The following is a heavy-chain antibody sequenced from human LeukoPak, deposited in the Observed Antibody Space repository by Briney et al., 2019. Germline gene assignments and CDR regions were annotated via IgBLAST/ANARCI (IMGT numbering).Heavy chain of an antibody. CDR2: IWYDGSNK. D-gene: IGHD3-22*01. J-gene: IGHJ4*02. CDR3: ARGATYYYDSSGYYYPDY. V-gene: IGHV3-33*01. Sequence: GGSLRLSCAASGFTFSSYGMHWVRQAPGKGLEWVAVIWYDGSNKYYADSVKGRFTISRDNSKNTLYLQMNSLRAEDTAVYYCARGATYYYDSSGYYYPDYWGQGALVTVSS. CDR1: GFTFSSYG.